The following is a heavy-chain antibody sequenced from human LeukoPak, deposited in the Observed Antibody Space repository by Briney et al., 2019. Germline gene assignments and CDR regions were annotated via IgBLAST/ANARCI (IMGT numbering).Heavy chain of an antibody. J-gene: IGHJ3*02. V-gene: IGHV3-30*18. Sequence: GGSLRLSCAASGFTFRSHTMNWVRQAPGKGLEWVAVISYDGSNKYYADSVKGRFTISRDNSKNTLYLQMNSLRAEDTAVYYCAKESSAYYYDSSGYYHDAFDIWGQGTMVTVSS. CDR2: ISYDGSNK. D-gene: IGHD3-22*01. CDR1: GFTFRSHT. CDR3: AKESSAYYYDSSGYYHDAFDI.